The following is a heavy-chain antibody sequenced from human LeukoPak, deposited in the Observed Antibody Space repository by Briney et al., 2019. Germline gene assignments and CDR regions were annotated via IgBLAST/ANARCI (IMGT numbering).Heavy chain of an antibody. CDR1: GGSISSYY. J-gene: IGHJ6*03. D-gene: IGHD3-22*01. CDR2: IYTSGST. CDR3: ARDTAYYYDSSAYLNYYYMDV. V-gene: IGHV4-4*07. Sequence: SETLSLTCTVSGGSISSYYWSWIRQPAGKGLEWIGRIYTSGSTNYNPSLKSRVTISVDKSKNQFSLKLSSVTAADTAVHYCARDTAYYYDSSAYLNYYYMDVWGKGTTVTVSS.